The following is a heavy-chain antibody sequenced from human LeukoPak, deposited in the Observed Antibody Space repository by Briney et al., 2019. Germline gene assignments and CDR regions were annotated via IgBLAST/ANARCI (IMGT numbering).Heavy chain of an antibody. V-gene: IGHV4-59*01. J-gene: IGHJ5*02. CDR2: IHYTGST. CDR3: ARGGYYGSGNDFRFDP. Sequence: ASETLSLTCTVSGGSINSYYWSWIRQPPGKGLESIWYIHYTGSTNYNPSLKSRVTISVDTSKNQFSLKLSSVTAADTAIYYCARGGYYGSGNDFRFDPWGQGTLVTVSS. D-gene: IGHD3-10*01. CDR1: GGSINSYY.